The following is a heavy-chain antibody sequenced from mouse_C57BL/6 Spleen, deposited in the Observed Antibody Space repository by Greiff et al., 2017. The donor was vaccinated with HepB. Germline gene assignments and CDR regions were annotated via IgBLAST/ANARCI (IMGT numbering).Heavy chain of an antibody. J-gene: IGHJ2*01. V-gene: IGHV1-63*01. Sequence: VNVVESGAELVRPGTSVKMSCKASGYTFTNYWIGWAKQRPGHGLEWIGDIYPGGGYTNYNEKFKGKATLTADKSSSTAYMQFSSLTSEDSAIYYCARGGNYVDYWGQGTTLTVSS. CDR2: IYPGGGYT. CDR1: GYTFTNYW. CDR3: ARGGNYVDY.